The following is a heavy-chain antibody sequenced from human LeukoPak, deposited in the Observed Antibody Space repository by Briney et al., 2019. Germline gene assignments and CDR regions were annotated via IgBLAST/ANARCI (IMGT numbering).Heavy chain of an antibody. D-gene: IGHD2-2*01. CDR2: INHSGIT. CDR3: ARVLVPAARGAFDI. CDR1: VESFSGYY. Sequence: SSETLSLTCAVYVESFSGYYWSCLRQPPGKGREWVGEINHSGITNYNPSLKSRVTISVDTSKNQFSLKLSSVTAADTAVYYCARVLVPAARGAFDIWGQGTMVTVSS. J-gene: IGHJ3*02. V-gene: IGHV4-34*01.